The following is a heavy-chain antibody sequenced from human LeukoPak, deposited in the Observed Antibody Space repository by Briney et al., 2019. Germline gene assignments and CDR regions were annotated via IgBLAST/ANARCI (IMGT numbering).Heavy chain of an antibody. CDR1: GGSISSGGYY. CDR3: ARTSTGGTYYFDY. V-gene: IGHV4-31*03. D-gene: IGHD2-2*01. CDR2: IYYSGTA. Sequence: PSQTLSLTCTVSGGSISSGGYYWSWVRQHPEKGLEWIGYIYYSGTAYYNPSLRSRVTMSVDTSKSQFSLKLSLVTAADTAVYYCARTSTGGTYYFDYWGQGTLVTVSS. J-gene: IGHJ4*02.